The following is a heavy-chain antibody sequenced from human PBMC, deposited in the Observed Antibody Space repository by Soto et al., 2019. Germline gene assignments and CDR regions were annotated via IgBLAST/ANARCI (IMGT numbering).Heavy chain of an antibody. V-gene: IGHV4-31*03. D-gene: IGHD3-10*01. CDR3: ARGVTMVRGVIHTPYFDY. CDR1: GGSISSGGYY. J-gene: IGHJ4*02. CDR2: IYYSGST. Sequence: QVQLQESGPGLVKPSQTLSLTCTVSGGSISSGGYYWSWIRQHPGKGLEWIGYIYYSGSTYYNPSLNSRVTLSVDPSKNQFSRKLSSVPAADTAVYYCARGVTMVRGVIHTPYFDYWGQGTLVTVSS.